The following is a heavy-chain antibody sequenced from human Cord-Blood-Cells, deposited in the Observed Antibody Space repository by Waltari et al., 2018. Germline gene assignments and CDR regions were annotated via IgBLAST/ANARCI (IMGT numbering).Heavy chain of an antibody. CDR2: INPNSGGT. CDR1: GYTFTGYY. Sequence: QVQLVQSGAEVKKPGASVKVSCKASGYTFTGYYMHWVRKAPGQGLEWMGWINPNSGGTNYAQKFQGRVTMTRDTSISTAYMELSRLRSDDTAVYYCARDRGVVPAAIPFDYWGQGTLVTVSS. CDR3: ARDRGVVPAAIPFDY. D-gene: IGHD2-2*02. J-gene: IGHJ4*02. V-gene: IGHV1-2*02.